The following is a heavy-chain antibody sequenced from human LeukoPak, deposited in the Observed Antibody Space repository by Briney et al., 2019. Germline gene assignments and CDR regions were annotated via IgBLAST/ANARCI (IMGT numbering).Heavy chain of an antibody. J-gene: IGHJ3*02. CDR1: GYSFTSYW. CDR3: ARNTMIVVDPDAFDI. CDR2: IYPGDSDT. D-gene: IGHD3-22*01. Sequence: GESMKISCKGSGYSFTSYWIGRVRQMPGKGLEWMGIIYPGDSDTRYSPSFQGQVTISADKSISTAYLQWSSLKASDTAMYYCARNTMIVVDPDAFDIWGQGTMVTVSS. V-gene: IGHV5-51*01.